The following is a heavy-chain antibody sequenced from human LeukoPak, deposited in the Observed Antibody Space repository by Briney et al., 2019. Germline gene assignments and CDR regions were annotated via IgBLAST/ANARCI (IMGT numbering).Heavy chain of an antibody. CDR2: INHSGST. J-gene: IGHJ3*02. Sequence: PSETLSLTCAVYGGSFSGYYWSWIRQPPGKGLEWIGEINHSGSTDYNPSLKSRVTISVDTSKNQFSLKLSSVTAADTAVYYCARGRRGTMIVVVTSIAFDIWGQGTMVTVSS. CDR3: ARGRRGTMIVVVTSIAFDI. D-gene: IGHD3-22*01. V-gene: IGHV4-34*01. CDR1: GGSFSGYY.